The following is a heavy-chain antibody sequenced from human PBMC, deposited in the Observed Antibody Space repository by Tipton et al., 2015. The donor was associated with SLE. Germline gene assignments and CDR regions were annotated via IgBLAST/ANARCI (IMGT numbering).Heavy chain of an antibody. Sequence: TLSLTCSVSGASIGFSPYSCSWIRQTAGKRLEWIGRAYTGGSTPKYNPTLKSRVTISLDRSNNQFSLKVNSMTAADTAVYHCARGYYESNGYYSFDYWGLGALVTVSS. V-gene: IGHV4-61*02. CDR1: GASIGFSPYS. D-gene: IGHD3-22*01. CDR3: ARGYYESNGYYSFDY. CDR2: AYTGGS. J-gene: IGHJ4*02.